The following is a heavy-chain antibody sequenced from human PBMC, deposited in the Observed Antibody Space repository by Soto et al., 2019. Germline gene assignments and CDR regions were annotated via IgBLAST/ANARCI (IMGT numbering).Heavy chain of an antibody. CDR2: IYYTGGT. J-gene: IGHJ4*02. CDR3: ARESGWGYCNH. D-gene: IGHD2-15*01. CDR1: GGSISSSGYY. Sequence: SETLSLTCTVSGGSISSSGYYWGWIRQPPGKGLDWIGSIYYTGGTSYKPSLESRVTMSGDTSKNPITLKLSSVTAADTAVYYRARESGWGYCNHWGQGILVTVSS. V-gene: IGHV4-39*02.